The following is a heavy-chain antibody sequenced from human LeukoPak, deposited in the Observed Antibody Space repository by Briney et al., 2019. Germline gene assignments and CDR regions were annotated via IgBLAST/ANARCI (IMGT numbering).Heavy chain of an antibody. Sequence: PSQTLSLTCTVSGGSISSGSYYWSWIRQPAGKGLEWIGRIYTSGSTNYNPSLKSRVTISGDMSNNQFSLKLSSVTAADTAVYYCASSKWFGELPGDSWGQGTLVTVSS. CDR2: IYTSGST. CDR1: GGSISSGSYY. J-gene: IGHJ4*02. V-gene: IGHV4-61*02. CDR3: ASSKWFGELPGDS. D-gene: IGHD3-10*01.